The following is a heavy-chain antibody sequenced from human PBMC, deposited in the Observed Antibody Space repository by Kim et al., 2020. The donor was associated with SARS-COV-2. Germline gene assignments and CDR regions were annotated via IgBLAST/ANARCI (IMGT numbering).Heavy chain of an antibody. J-gene: IGHJ4*02. Sequence: GGSLRLSCAASGFTFSSFPMSWVRQAPEKGLEFVSSISPTSDATSYADSVRGRFTISRDNSEATLYLQMNSLRGDDTAIYYCVKGGLRSAFDFRGQGNPV. V-gene: IGHV3-23*01. CDR1: GFTFSSFP. D-gene: IGHD5-12*01. CDR3: VKGGLRSAFDF. CDR2: ISPTSDAT.